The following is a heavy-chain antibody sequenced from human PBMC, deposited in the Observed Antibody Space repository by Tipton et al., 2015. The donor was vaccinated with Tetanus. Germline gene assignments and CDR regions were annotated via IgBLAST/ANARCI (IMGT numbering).Heavy chain of an antibody. CDR2: IYYSGST. D-gene: IGHD6-13*01. V-gene: IGHV4-59*01. Sequence: LRLSCTVSGGSISSYYWSWIRQPPGKGLEWIGYIYYSGSTNYNPSLKSRVTISVDTSKNQFSLKLSSVTAADTAVYYCAGYSSRLENWFDPWGQGTLVTVSS. CDR3: AGYSSRLENWFDP. J-gene: IGHJ5*02. CDR1: GGSISSYY.